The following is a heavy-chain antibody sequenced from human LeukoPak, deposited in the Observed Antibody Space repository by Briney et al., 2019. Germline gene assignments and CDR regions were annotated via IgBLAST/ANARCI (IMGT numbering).Heavy chain of an antibody. Sequence: PGGSLRLSCATSGFIFSTYALSWVRQAPGKGLEWASSISGSGGSTYHADSVKGRFTISRDSSKNTLYLQMNSLRAEDTAIYYCARVIRAAPGKGYFYYWGQGTLVTVSS. CDR2: ISGSGGST. J-gene: IGHJ4*02. V-gene: IGHV3-23*01. D-gene: IGHD6-13*01. CDR1: GFIFSTYA. CDR3: ARVIRAAPGKGYFYY.